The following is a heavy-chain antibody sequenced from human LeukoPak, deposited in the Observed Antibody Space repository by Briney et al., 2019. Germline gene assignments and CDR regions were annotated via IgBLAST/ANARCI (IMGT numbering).Heavy chain of an antibody. CDR1: GGSISSGGYY. J-gene: IGHJ5*02. CDR2: IYYSGST. Sequence: PSQTLSLTCTVSGGSISSGGYYWSWIRQHPGKGLEWIGYIYYSGSTYYNPSLKSRVTISVDTSKNQFSLKLSSVTAADTAVYYCARGYCSSTSCYIDPWGQGTLVTVSS. V-gene: IGHV4-31*03. D-gene: IGHD2-2*02. CDR3: ARGYCSSTSCYIDP.